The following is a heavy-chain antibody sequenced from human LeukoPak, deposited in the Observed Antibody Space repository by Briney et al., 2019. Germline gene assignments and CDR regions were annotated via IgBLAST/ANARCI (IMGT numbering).Heavy chain of an antibody. D-gene: IGHD3-10*01. CDR3: ATDCIRAATKAIDY. CDR2: ISSSSSYI. Sequence: GGALRLSCAASGFIFSTYSMNWVRQAPGKGLEWVSSISSSSSYIYYADSVKGRFTISRDNAKKSLYLQMNSLRAEDTAVYYCATDCIRAATKAIDYWGQGTLVTVSS. V-gene: IGHV3-21*01. J-gene: IGHJ4*02. CDR1: GFIFSTYS.